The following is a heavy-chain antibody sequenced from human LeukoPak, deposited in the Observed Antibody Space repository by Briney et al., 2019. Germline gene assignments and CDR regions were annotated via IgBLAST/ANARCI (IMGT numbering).Heavy chain of an antibody. Sequence: ASVKVSCKASGYTFTGYYMHWVRQAPGQGLEWMGWINPNSGGTDYAQKFQGWVTMTRDTSISTAYMELSRLRSDDTAVYYCARERSPRYWYYDILTGSSPGYIPNSYGMDVWGKGTTVTVFS. V-gene: IGHV1-2*04. D-gene: IGHD3-9*01. CDR1: GYTFTGYY. J-gene: IGHJ6*04. CDR3: ARERSPRYWYYDILTGSSPGYIPNSYGMDV. CDR2: INPNSGGT.